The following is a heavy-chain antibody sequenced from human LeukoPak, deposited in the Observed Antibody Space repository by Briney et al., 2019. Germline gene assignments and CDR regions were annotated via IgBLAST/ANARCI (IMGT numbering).Heavy chain of an antibody. CDR2: IYYTGIT. CDR1: GGSISTDGYY. V-gene: IGHV4-31*03. Sequence: SQTLSLTCTVSGGSISTDGYYWGWIRQHPGKGLEWIAYIYYTGITYYNPSLERRVSISVDTSKNQFSLNLSSVTAADTAVYFCAREVDFGDHDKYYFDSWGQGTLVTVSS. J-gene: IGHJ4*02. CDR3: AREVDFGDHDKYYFDS. D-gene: IGHD3-10*01.